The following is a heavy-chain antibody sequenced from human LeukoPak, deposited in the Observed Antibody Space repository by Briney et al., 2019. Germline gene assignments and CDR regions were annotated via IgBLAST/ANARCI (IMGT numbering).Heavy chain of an antibody. J-gene: IGHJ3*02. V-gene: IGHV3-23*01. CDR3: AKLITGTTRAFDI. D-gene: IGHD1-7*01. Sequence: GGSLRLSCAASGFTFSSYAMSWVRQVPGKGLEWVSAISGSGGSTYYADSVKGRFTITRDNSKNTLYLQMNSLRAEDTAVYYCAKLITGTTRAFDIWGQGTMVTVSP. CDR2: ISGSGGST. CDR1: GFTFSSYA.